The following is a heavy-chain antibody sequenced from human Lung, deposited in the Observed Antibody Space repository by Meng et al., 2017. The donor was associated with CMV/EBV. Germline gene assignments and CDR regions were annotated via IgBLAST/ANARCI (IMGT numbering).Heavy chain of an antibody. CDR1: EFTFSNYW. CDR3: ARVKKAVLFDN. D-gene: IGHD6-6*01. CDR2: IREDGSEQ. V-gene: IGHV3-7*01. J-gene: IGHJ4*02. Sequence: GGSLRLXCAASEFTFSNYWMSWVRQAPGKGLEWVANIREDGSEQHYADSVKGRFSISRDNAKNSLYLQMNSLRGEDTAVYYCARVKKAVLFDNWGQGTLVTVSS.